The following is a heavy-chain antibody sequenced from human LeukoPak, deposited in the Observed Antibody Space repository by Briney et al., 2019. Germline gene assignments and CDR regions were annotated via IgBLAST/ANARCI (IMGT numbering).Heavy chain of an antibody. CDR2: TYYRSTWYN. CDR1: GDSVSSNSVT. V-gene: IGHV6-1*01. Sequence: SQTLSLICAISGDSVSSNSVTWNWIRQSPSRGLEWLGRTYYRSTWYNDYAVSVRGRITVNPDTSKNQFSLHLNSVTSEDTAVYYCARRLTQYDCFDPWGQGILVTVSS. CDR3: ARRLTQYDCFDP. J-gene: IGHJ5*02. D-gene: IGHD2-2*01.